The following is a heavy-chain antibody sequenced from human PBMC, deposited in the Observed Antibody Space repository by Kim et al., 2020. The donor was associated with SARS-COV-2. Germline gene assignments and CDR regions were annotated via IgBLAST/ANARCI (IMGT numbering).Heavy chain of an antibody. V-gene: IGHV3-11*05. D-gene: IGHD2-2*01. CDR3: AREVVVVPAAVGAFDI. J-gene: IGHJ3*02. CDR2: ISSSSSYT. Sequence: GGSLRLSCAASGFTFSDYYMSWIHQAPGKGLEWVSYISSSSSYTNYADSVKGRFTISRDNAKNSLYLQMNSLRAEDTAVYYCAREVVVVPAAVGAFDIWGQGTMVTVSS. CDR1: GFTFSDYY.